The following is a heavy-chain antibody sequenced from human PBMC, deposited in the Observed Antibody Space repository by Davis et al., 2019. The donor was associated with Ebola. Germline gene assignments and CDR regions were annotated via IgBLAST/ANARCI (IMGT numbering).Heavy chain of an antibody. CDR2: INPNSGGK. CDR1: GYTFITHY. D-gene: IGHD1-26*01. CDR3: ARPRGSSSYSYHAMDV. J-gene: IGHJ6*02. Sequence: AASVKVSCKTSGYTFITHYIYWVRQAPGQGLEWMGWINPNSGGKNYAQNFQGRVTMTRDTYIRAAYMELSRLTSDDPAEYYCARPRGSSSYSYHAMDVWGQGTTVTVSS. V-gene: IGHV1-2*02.